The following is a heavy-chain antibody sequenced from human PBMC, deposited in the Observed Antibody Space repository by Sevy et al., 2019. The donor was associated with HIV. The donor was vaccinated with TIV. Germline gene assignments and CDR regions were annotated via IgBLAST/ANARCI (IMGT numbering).Heavy chain of an antibody. J-gene: IGHJ3*01. CDR3: FWGHYFDCRGFLFALRVFDF. CDR1: GYTFTDYC. V-gene: IGHV1-46*01. D-gene: IGHD3-22*01. Sequence: ASVKVSCKASGYTFTDYCIHWVRQAPGQGLEWMGVINPSGGSTNYAQKFQGRVTVTRDTSTSTVYMELSRLRSEDTGVVYFFWGHYFDCRGFLFALRVFDFWGQGKMVIVSS. CDR2: INPSGGST.